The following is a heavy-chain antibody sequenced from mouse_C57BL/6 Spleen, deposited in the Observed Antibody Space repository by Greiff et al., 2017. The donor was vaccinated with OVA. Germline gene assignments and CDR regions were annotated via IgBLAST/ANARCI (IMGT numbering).Heavy chain of an antibody. D-gene: IGHD2-3*01. CDR3: AGGWGDWYFDV. J-gene: IGHJ1*03. V-gene: IGHV5-17*01. Sequence: EVKLVESGGGLVKPGGSLKLSCAASGFTFSDYGMHWVRQAPEKGLEWVAYISSGSSTIYYADTVKGRFTISRDNAKNTLFLQMTSLRSEDTAMYYCAGGWGDWYFDVWGTGTTVTVSS. CDR2: ISSGSSTI. CDR1: GFTFSDYG.